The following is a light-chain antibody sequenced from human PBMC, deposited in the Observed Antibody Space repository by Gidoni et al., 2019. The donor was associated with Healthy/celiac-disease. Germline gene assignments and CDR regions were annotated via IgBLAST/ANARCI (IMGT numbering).Light chain of an antibody. J-gene: IGLJ3*02. Sequence: SSVLTQPPSVSVAPGKTARITCGGNNIGSKSVHWYQQKPGQAPVLVIYYDSDRPSGIPERFSGSNSGNTATLTISRVEAGDEADYYCQVWDSSSGGVFGGGTKLTVL. V-gene: IGLV3-21*04. CDR2: YDS. CDR3: QVWDSSSGGV. CDR1: NIGSKS.